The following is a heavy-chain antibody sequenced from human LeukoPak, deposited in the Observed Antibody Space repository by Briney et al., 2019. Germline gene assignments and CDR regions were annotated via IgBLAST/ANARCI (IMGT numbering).Heavy chain of an antibody. CDR1: GFTLSSYW. D-gene: IGHD2-21*01. V-gene: IGHV3-74*03. Sequence: QPGVSPRLSCAASGFTLSSYWMHWVRRAPGKGLVWVSRVNSDGTSTTYADSVRGRFTSSRDNAKNTLYLQMNSLRAEDTAVYYCARVTVSSSEVIFDYWGQGSLVTVSS. CDR2: VNSDGTST. CDR3: ARVTVSSSEVIFDY. J-gene: IGHJ4*02.